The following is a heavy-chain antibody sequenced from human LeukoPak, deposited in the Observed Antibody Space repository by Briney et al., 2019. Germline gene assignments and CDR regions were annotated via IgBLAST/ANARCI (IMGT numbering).Heavy chain of an antibody. CDR1: GYTFTGYY. Sequence: ASVKVSCKASGYTFTGYYMHWVRQAPGQGLEWMGWINPNSGNTNYAQKLQGRVTMTTDTSTSTAYMELRSLRSDDTAVYYCARVDWLTDAFDIWGQGTMVTVSS. CDR2: INPNSGNT. CDR3: ARVDWLTDAFDI. J-gene: IGHJ3*02. V-gene: IGHV1-18*04. D-gene: IGHD3-9*01.